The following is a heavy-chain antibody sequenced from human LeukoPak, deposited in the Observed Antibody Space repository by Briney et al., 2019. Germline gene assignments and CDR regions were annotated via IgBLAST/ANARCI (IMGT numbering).Heavy chain of an antibody. CDR3: ARDPQDSSSWYFDY. D-gene: IGHD6-13*01. J-gene: IGHJ4*02. CDR1: GFTFSSYA. V-gene: IGHV3-7*01. Sequence: GGSLRLSCAASGFTFSSYAMHWVRQAPGKGLEWVVNIKQDGSEKYYVDSVKGRFTISRDNAKNSLYLQMNSLRAEDTAVYYCARDPQDSSSWYFDYWGQGTLVTVSS. CDR2: IKQDGSEK.